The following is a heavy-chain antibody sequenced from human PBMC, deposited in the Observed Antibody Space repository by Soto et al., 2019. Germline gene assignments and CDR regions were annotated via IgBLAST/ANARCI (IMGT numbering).Heavy chain of an antibody. J-gene: IGHJ4*02. V-gene: IGHV3-30*18. D-gene: IGHD6-19*01. CDR1: GFTLCDYA. CDR3: AKGGRQWLVQHDFNY. CDR2: VSHDGRNT. Sequence: SGRALRLSRAASGFTLCDYALHWVRRAPGKGLEWVAVVSHDGRNTHYADSVKGRFTISRDSSKNTVSLEMTSLRAEDTAVYYCAKGGRQWLVQHDFNYWGEGALVTLSS.